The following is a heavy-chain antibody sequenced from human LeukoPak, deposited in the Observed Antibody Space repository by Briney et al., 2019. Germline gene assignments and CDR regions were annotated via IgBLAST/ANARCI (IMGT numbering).Heavy chain of an antibody. V-gene: IGHV4-34*01. CDR1: GGSFSGYY. D-gene: IGHD3-22*01. CDR3: ARVGDDSSGYSYYFDY. J-gene: IGHJ4*02. Sequence: SETLSLTCAVYGGSFSGYYWSWIRQPPGKGLEWIGEINHSGSTNYNPSLKSRVTISVDTSKNQFSLKLSSVTAADTAVYYCARVGDDSSGYSYYFDYWGQGTLVTVSS. CDR2: INHSGST.